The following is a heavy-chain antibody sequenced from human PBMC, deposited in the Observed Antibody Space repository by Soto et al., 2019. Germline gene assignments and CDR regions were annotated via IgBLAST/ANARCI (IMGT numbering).Heavy chain of an antibody. CDR2: INGDGSSS. V-gene: IGHV3-74*01. Sequence: PGGSLRLSCAASGFSFSSYWMNWVRQAPGKGLVWVSHINGDGSSSRYADSVKGRFTISRDNARNTLYLQLNSLRAEDTAVYYCARVQRPYDFWSGSSDYWGQGTLVTVSS. CDR1: GFSFSSYW. J-gene: IGHJ4*02. CDR3: ARVQRPYDFWSGSSDY. D-gene: IGHD3-3*01.